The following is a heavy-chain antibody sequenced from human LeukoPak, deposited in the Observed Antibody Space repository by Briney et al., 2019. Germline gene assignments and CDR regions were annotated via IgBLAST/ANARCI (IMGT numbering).Heavy chain of an antibody. CDR3: TRHLDTYYYDSSLD. D-gene: IGHD3-22*01. Sequence: GSLRLSCAAYGFTFSGSAMHWVRQASGKGLEWVGRIRSKANSYATAYAASVKGRFTISRDDSKNTAYLQMNSLKTEDTAVYYCTRHLDTYYYDSSLDWGQGTLVTVSS. V-gene: IGHV3-73*01. CDR2: IRSKANSYAT. J-gene: IGHJ4*02. CDR1: GFTFSGSA.